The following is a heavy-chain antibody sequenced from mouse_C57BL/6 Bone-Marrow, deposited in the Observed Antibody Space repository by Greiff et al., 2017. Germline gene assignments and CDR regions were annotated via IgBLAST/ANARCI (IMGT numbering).Heavy chain of an antibody. CDR3: ARDTTVYYYAMDY. D-gene: IGHD1-1*01. CDR1: GYAFTNYL. J-gene: IGHJ4*01. CDR2: INPGSGGT. V-gene: IGHV1-54*01. Sequence: VQLQQSGAELVRPGTSVKVSCKASGYAFTNYLIEWVKQRPGQGLEWIGVINPGSGGTNYNEKFKGKATLTADKASSTAYMQLSSLTSEDSAVYFCARDTTVYYYAMDYWGRGTSVTVSS.